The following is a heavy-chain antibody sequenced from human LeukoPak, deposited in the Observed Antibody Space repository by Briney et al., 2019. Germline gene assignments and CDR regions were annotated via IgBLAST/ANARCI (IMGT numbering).Heavy chain of an antibody. Sequence: SVKVSCKASGGTFSSYAISWVRQAPGQGLEWMGGIIPIFGTANYAQKFQGRVTITADESTSTAYIELSSLRSEDTAVYYCARDAVTGYSSGWYDLDYWGQGTLVTVSS. V-gene: IGHV1-69*13. J-gene: IGHJ4*02. D-gene: IGHD6-19*01. CDR2: IIPIFGTA. CDR3: ARDAVTGYSSGWYDLDY. CDR1: GGTFSSYA.